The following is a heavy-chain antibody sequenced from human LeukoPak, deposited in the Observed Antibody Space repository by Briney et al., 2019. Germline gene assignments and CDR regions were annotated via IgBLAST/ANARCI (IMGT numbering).Heavy chain of an antibody. Sequence: PGGSLRLSCAVSGFTFSNYVMIWVRQAPGKGLEWVSAISGTGANTFYADSVKGRFTMSRDNPKNILYLQMNSLRAEDTALYYCAKGIRQLGNYYYYMDVWGKGTTVTVSS. CDR3: AKGIRQLGNYYYYMDV. J-gene: IGHJ6*03. V-gene: IGHV3-23*01. CDR2: ISGTGANT. D-gene: IGHD7-27*01. CDR1: GFTFSNYV.